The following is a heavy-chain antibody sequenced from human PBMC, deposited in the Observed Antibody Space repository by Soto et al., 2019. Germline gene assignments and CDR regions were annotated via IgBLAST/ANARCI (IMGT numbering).Heavy chain of an antibody. J-gene: IGHJ4*02. V-gene: IGHV4-61*01. CDR1: GGSVSSGTYF. CDR3: ARGNGYNPYYFDY. Sequence: RSLTCSVSGGSVSSGTYFWTWIRQPPGKGLEWIGYFYSTWSTSYSPSLKSRVTISLDMSKNQFSLRLRSVTAADTAVYYCARGNGYNPYYFDYWGQGSLVTVSS. D-gene: IGHD5-12*01. CDR2: FYSTWST.